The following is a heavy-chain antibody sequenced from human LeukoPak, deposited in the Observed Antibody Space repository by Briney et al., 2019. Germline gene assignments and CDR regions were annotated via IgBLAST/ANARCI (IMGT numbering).Heavy chain of an antibody. CDR3: ARHDPGGGSYYERPFDY. V-gene: IGHV4-38-2*01. D-gene: IGHD1-26*01. CDR2: IYHSGST. CDR1: GYSISRGYY. J-gene: IGHJ4*02. Sequence: PSETLSLTCAVSGYSISRGYYWGWIRQPPGKGLEWIGSIYHSGSTYYNPSLKSRVTISVDTSKNQFSLKLSSVTAADTAVYYCARHDPGGGSYYERPFDYWGQGTLVTVSS.